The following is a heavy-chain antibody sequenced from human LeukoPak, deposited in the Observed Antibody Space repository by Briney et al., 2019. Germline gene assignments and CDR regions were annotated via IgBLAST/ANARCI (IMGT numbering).Heavy chain of an antibody. J-gene: IGHJ4*02. V-gene: IGHV3-9*03. CDR3: AKVGMDTAMVYCFDY. CDR2: ISWNSGSI. Sequence: PGRSLRLSCAASGFTFDDYAMHWVRQAPGKGLEWVSGISWNSGSIGYADSVKGRFTISRDNAKNSLYLQMNSLRAEDMALYYCAKVGMDTAMVYCFDYWGQGTLVTVSS. CDR1: GFTFDDYA. D-gene: IGHD5-18*01.